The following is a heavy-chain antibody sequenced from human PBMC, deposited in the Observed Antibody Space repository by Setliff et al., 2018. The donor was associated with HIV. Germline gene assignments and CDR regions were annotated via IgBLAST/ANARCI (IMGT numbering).Heavy chain of an antibody. Sequence: PSETLSLTCTVSGGSISSGSYYWSWIRQPAGKGLEWIGHIYTSGSTNYNPSLKSRVIISIDTSKNQFSLKLFSVTAADTAVYYCARNYGWSLGYWGQGELVTVSS. D-gene: IGHD2-15*01. CDR2: IYTSGST. V-gene: IGHV4-61*09. CDR3: ARNYGWSLGY. J-gene: IGHJ4*02. CDR1: GGSISSGSYY.